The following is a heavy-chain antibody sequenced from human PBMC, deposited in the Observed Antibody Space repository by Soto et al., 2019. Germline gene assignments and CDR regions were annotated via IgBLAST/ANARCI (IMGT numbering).Heavy chain of an antibody. CDR2: INHSGST. Sequence: SETLSLTCAVYGGSFSGYYWSWIRQPPGKGLEWIGEINHSGSTNYNPSLKSRVTISVDTSKNQFSLKLSSVTAADTAVYYCARGHIAARYYGMDVWGQGTTVTVSS. V-gene: IGHV4-34*01. CDR1: GGSFSGYY. D-gene: IGHD6-25*01. CDR3: ARGHIAARYYGMDV. J-gene: IGHJ6*02.